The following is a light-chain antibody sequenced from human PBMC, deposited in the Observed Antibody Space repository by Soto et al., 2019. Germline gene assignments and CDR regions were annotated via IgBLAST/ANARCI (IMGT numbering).Light chain of an antibody. V-gene: IGKV3-15*01. Sequence: IVMTQSPATLSVSPGERATLSCRASQSVNSRLAWYQQKPGQAPRLLIYDTSTRATGVPARFSGSGSGTEFTLTITSLQSEDFALYYCHQYHNWPPWTFGQGTKVEIK. CDR2: DTS. CDR3: HQYHNWPPWT. J-gene: IGKJ1*01. CDR1: QSVNSR.